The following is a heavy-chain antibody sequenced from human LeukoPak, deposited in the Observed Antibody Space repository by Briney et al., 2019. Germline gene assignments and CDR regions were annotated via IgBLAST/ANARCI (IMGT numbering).Heavy chain of an antibody. J-gene: IGHJ6*03. CDR1: GFTFSSYG. V-gene: IGHV3-30*02. CDR3: AKNRVLYYMDV. CDR2: IWYDGSNK. D-gene: IGHD2/OR15-2a*01. Sequence: PGGSLRLSCAASGFTFSSYGMHWVRQAPGKGLEWVAVIWYDGSNKYYADSVKGRFTISRDNSKNTLYLQMNSLRAEDTAVYYCAKNRVLYYMDVWGKGTTVTVSS.